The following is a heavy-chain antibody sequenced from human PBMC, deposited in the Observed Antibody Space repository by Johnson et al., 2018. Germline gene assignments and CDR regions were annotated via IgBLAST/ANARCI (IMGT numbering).Heavy chain of an antibody. D-gene: IGHD6-19*01. V-gene: IGHV3-43*01. CDR3: ATLAVAGLSGAFDI. CDR2: IHSGGSR. CDR1: GFTFDDYT. J-gene: IGHJ3*02. Sequence: EVQLVESGGVVVQPGGSLRLSCAASGFTFDDYTMHWVRQVPGKGLEWVSVIHSGGSRYYADSVKGRFTISRDNSKNTVYLQMNSLRAEDTAVYYCATLAVAGLSGAFDIWGQGTMVTVSS.